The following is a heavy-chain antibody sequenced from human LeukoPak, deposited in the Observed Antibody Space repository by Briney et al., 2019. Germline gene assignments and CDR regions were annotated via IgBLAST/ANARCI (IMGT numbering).Heavy chain of an antibody. CDR1: GFPFSSYA. V-gene: IGHV3-30-3*01. CDR2: ISYDGSNK. Sequence: GGSLRLSCAASGFPFSSYALHWVRQAPGKGLEWVAVISYDGSNKYYAYSVKGRFTISRDNSKNTLYLQMNSLRAEDTAVYYCARSRTYYFGSGSLGGVDHWGQGTLVTVSS. J-gene: IGHJ4*02. D-gene: IGHD3-10*01. CDR3: ARSRTYYFGSGSLGGVDH.